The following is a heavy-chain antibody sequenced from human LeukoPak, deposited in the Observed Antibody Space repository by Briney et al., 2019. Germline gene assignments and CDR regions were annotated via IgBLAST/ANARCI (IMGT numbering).Heavy chain of an antibody. D-gene: IGHD2-15*01. J-gene: IGHJ3*01. CDR2: ITDNGFGT. Sequence: GGSLRLSCAASGFTFSRNTMTWIRQAPGKGLEWVSHITDNGFGTYYADSVKGRFTISRDNSKNTVSLQMDSLRAEDTGVYYCAKGRGSCAGCDTFDVWGQGTMVTVSS. CDR1: GFTFSRNT. V-gene: IGHV3-23*01. CDR3: AKGRGSCAGCDTFDV.